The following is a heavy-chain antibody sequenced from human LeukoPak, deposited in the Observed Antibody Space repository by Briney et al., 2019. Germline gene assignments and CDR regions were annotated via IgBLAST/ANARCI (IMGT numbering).Heavy chain of an antibody. D-gene: IGHD2-21*01. V-gene: IGHV3-21*04. Sequence: GGSLRLSCAASGFTFSTYNMNWVRQAPGKGLEWVSSISSSSSYIYYADSVKGRFTIYRDNSKNTLYLQMNSLRAEDTAIYHCAQDRAWGAYAYWGQGALVTVSS. CDR1: GFTFSTYN. CDR2: ISSSSSYI. J-gene: IGHJ4*02. CDR3: AQDRAWGAYAY.